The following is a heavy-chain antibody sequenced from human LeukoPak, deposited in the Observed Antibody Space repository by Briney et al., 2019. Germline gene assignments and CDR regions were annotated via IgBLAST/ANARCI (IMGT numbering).Heavy chain of an antibody. CDR1: GFTFSSYG. Sequence: GGSLRLSCAASGFTFSSYGMHWVRQAPGKGLEWVAVISYDGCNKYYADSVKGRFTISRDNSKNTLYLQMNSLRAEDTAVYYCAKAFYGSGYGAFDIWGQGTMVTVSS. CDR3: AKAFYGSGYGAFDI. CDR2: ISYDGCNK. J-gene: IGHJ3*02. D-gene: IGHD3-10*01. V-gene: IGHV3-30*18.